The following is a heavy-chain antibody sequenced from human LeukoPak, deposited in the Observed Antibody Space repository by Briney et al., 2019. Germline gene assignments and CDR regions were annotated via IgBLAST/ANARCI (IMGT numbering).Heavy chain of an antibody. CDR2: IRYDGSNK. CDR3: AKDYYYDSSGYPYFDY. CDR1: GFTFVSHW. D-gene: IGHD3-22*01. V-gene: IGHV3-30*02. J-gene: IGHJ4*02. Sequence: PGGTLRLSCVASGFTFVSHWMTWVRQAPGKGLEWVAFIRYDGSNKYYADSVKGRFTISRDNSKNTLYLQMNSLRAEDTAVYYCAKDYYYDSSGYPYFDYWGQGTLVTVSS.